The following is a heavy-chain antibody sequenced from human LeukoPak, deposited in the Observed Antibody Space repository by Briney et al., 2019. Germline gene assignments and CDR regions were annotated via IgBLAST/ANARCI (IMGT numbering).Heavy chain of an antibody. J-gene: IGHJ5*02. CDR2: ISHGGTT. CDR3: ARGHSDFGVIIGWFDP. Sequence: SETLSLTCAVYGGSFSDYYWNWIRQPPGKGPEWIGDISHGGTTHYNPSLKSRLTISFDTSKNQFSLNLISVTAADTAVYYCARGHSDFGVIIGWFDPWGQGTLVTVSS. CDR1: GGSFSDYY. V-gene: IGHV4-34*01. D-gene: IGHD3-3*01.